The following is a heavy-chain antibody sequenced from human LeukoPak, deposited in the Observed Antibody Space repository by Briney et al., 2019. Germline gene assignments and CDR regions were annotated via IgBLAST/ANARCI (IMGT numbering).Heavy chain of an antibody. Sequence: SETLSLTFTVSCSSISSSSYYLGWTRQPPGKGLEWIGSIDYSGSTYYNASLKSQVSISIDTSKNQFSLSLTSVTAADTAVYYCARQTGSGLFILPGGRGTVVTVSS. CDR2: IDYSGST. V-gene: IGHV4-39*01. D-gene: IGHD3/OR15-3a*01. CDR3: ARQTGSGLFILP. CDR1: CSSISSSSYY. J-gene: IGHJ4*02.